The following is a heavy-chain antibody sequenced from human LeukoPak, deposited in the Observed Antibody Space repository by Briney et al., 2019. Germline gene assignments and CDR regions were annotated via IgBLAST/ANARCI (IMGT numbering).Heavy chain of an antibody. CDR2: INPSGGST. V-gene: IGHV1-46*01. J-gene: IGHJ3*02. Sequence: WASVKVSCKASGYTFTSYYMHWVRQAPGQGLEWMGIINPSGGSTSYAQKFQGRVTMTRDMSTSTVYMELSSLRSEDTAVYYCARQRLYYDILTGWPMLAFDIWGQGTMVTVSS. CDR3: ARQRLYYDILTGWPMLAFDI. D-gene: IGHD3-9*01. CDR1: GYTFTSYY.